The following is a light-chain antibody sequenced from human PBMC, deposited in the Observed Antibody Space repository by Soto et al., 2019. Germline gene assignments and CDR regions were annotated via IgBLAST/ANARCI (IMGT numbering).Light chain of an antibody. CDR1: QSIGST. Sequence: VLTQSPGTLSLSPGERATLSCRASQSIGSTLAWYQQKPGQTPRLLIYDASTRATGIPARFSGIGSGTEFTLIISSLQSEDFAVYYCQHYKTWPLSFGGGTKVDIK. CDR2: DAS. V-gene: IGKV3-15*01. J-gene: IGKJ4*01. CDR3: QHYKTWPLS.